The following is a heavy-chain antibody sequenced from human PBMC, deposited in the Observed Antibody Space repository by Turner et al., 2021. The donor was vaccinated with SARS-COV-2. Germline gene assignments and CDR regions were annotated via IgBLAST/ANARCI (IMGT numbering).Heavy chain of an antibody. J-gene: IGHJ5*02. D-gene: IGHD6-13*01. CDR1: GGSIRSSSYY. Sequence: QLQLQESGPGLVKPSETLSLTCTVSGGSIRSSSYYWGWIRQPPGKGLEWIGSIYYSGSTYYNPSLKSRVTISVDTSKNHFSLKLSSVTAADTALYYCARHWEVAAAAYLARFDPWGQGTLVTVSS. CDR3: ARHWEVAAAAYLARFDP. V-gene: IGHV4-39*01. CDR2: IYYSGST.